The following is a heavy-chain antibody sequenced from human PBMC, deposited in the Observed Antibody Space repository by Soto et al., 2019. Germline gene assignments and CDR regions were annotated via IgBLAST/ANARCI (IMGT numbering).Heavy chain of an antibody. V-gene: IGHV4-39*01. CDR3: ARPQVSGSYYFDY. CDR1: GGSISSRSHY. D-gene: IGHD3-10*01. Sequence: SETLSLTCTVSGGSISSRSHYWGWIRQPPGKGLEWIGSMYYTGSSYYSPSLKSRVTILKDTSKNQFSLKVNSVTAADTAVYYCARPQVSGSYYFDYWGQGILVTVSS. CDR2: MYYTGSS. J-gene: IGHJ4*02.